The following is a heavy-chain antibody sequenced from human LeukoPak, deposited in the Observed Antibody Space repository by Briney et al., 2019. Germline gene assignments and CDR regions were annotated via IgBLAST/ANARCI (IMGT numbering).Heavy chain of an antibody. D-gene: IGHD6-19*01. Sequence: SETLSLTCTVSGGSITSYYWSWIRQPAGKGLEWIGRIHTSGSTNYNPSLKSRVTMSVDTSKNQFSLKLSSVTAADTAVYYCARAIAVAGTYNWFDPWGQGTLVTVSS. V-gene: IGHV4-4*07. CDR3: ARAIAVAGTYNWFDP. CDR2: IHTSGST. J-gene: IGHJ5*02. CDR1: GGSITSYY.